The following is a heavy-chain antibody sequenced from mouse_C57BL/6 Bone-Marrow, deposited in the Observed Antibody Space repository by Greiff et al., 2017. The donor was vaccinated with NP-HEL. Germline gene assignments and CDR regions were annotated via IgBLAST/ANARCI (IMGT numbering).Heavy chain of an antibody. V-gene: IGHV1-59*01. Sequence: QVQLQQPGAELVRPGTSVKLSCKASGYTFTSYWMHWVKQRPGQGLEWIGVIDPTDSYTNYNHKFKGKATLTVDTSSSTAYMQLSSLTSEDSADYCCARTGVEDWFAYWGQGTLVTVSA. CDR2: IDPTDSYT. J-gene: IGHJ3*01. CDR1: GYTFTSYW. CDR3: ARTGVEDWFAY. D-gene: IGHD1-1*01.